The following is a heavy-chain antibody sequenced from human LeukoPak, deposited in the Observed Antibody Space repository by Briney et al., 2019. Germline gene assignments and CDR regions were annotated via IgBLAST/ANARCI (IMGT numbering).Heavy chain of an antibody. D-gene: IGHD2-2*02. Sequence: GGSLRLSCAASGFTVSSNYMSWVRQAPGKGLEWVSVIYSGGSTYYADSVKGRFTISRDNSKNTLYLQMNSLRAEDTAVYYCASIRYYYYGMDVWGQGTTVIVSS. V-gene: IGHV3-53*01. CDR1: GFTVSSNY. CDR2: IYSGGST. CDR3: ASIRYYYYGMDV. J-gene: IGHJ6*02.